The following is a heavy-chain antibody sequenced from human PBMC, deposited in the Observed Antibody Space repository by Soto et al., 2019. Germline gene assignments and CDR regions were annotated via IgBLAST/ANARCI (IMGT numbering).Heavy chain of an antibody. CDR2: IYHSGST. V-gene: IGHV4-30-2*05. D-gene: IGHD1-26*01. J-gene: IGHJ5*02. Sequence: SETLSLTCAVSGGPITSGGYSWSWIRQPPGKGLEWIGYIYHSGSTYYNPSLKSRVTISVDTSKNQFSLKLSSVTAADTAVYYCARDPGANWFDPWGQGTLVTVS. CDR1: GGPITSGGYS. CDR3: ARDPGANWFDP.